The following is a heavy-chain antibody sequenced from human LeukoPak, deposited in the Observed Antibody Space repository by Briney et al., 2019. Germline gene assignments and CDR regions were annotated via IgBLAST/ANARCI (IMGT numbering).Heavy chain of an antibody. CDR2: IKYDGYEE. CDR1: GFTFSSYA. V-gene: IGHV3-7*01. J-gene: IGHJ4*02. D-gene: IGHD1-1*01. CDR3: KSGGAAPGSFDY. Sequence: GGSLRLSCAASGFTFSSYAMSWVRQAPGKGLEWVANIKYDGYEEYYVDSVKGRFTISRDNAKNSLYLQLDSLRVEDTAVYYCKSGGAAPGSFDYWGQGTLVTVSP.